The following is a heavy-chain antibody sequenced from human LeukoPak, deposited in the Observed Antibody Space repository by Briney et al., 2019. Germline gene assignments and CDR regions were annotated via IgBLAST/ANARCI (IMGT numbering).Heavy chain of an antibody. J-gene: IGHJ4*02. D-gene: IGHD3-10*01. CDR1: GFTFSSYA. V-gene: IGHV3-23*01. CDR2: ISGSAGST. CDR3: AKNLYYYGSGSYSTTDY. Sequence: GGSLRLSCAASGFTFSSYAMSWIRQAPGKGLEWVSAISGSAGSTYYADSVKGRFTISRDNSKNTLYLQMNSLRAEDTAVYYCAKNLYYYGSGSYSTTDYWGQGTLVTVSS.